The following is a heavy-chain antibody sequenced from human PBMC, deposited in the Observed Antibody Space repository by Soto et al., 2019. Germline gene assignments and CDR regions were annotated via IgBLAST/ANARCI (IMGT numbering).Heavy chain of an antibody. J-gene: IGHJ4*02. CDR3: ASAETSGIHHFDY. Sequence: QVQLQESGPGLVKPSETLSLTCTVTGDSVNSYYWSWMRQPPGKGLECMGYVYYSGSTNYNPSLKRRVTISVDTSKNHIALRLKSVTAADTAVYYCASAETSGIHHFDYWGQGSLVTVSS. CDR2: VYYSGST. V-gene: IGHV4-59*02. D-gene: IGHD6-13*01. CDR1: GDSVNSYY.